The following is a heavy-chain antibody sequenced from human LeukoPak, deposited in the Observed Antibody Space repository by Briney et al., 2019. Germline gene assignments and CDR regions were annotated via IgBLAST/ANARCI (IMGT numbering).Heavy chain of an antibody. CDR1: GYTFTSYA. Sequence: GSSVKVSCKASGYTFTSYAMNWVRQAPGQGLEWMGWMNPNSGNTGYAQKFQGRVTITRNTSISTAYMELSSLRSEDTAVYYCARDGYDSSGYYLNDYGGRGTGATVSS. V-gene: IGHV1-8*03. CDR3: ARDGYDSSGYYLNDY. CDR2: MNPNSGNT. D-gene: IGHD3-22*01. J-gene: IGHJ4*02.